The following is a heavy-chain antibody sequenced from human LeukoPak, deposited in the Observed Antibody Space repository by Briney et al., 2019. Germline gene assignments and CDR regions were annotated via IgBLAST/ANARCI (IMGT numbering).Heavy chain of an antibody. J-gene: IGHJ5*02. CDR3: ARREGDWFDP. CDR2: IDPSDSYT. Sequence: GESLKISCQGSGYSFTSYWIGWVRQMPGKGLEWMGRIDPSDSYTNYSPSFQGHATISADKSISTAYLQWSSLKASDTAMYYCARREGDWFDPWGQGTLVTVSS. CDR1: GYSFTSYW. V-gene: IGHV5-10-1*01.